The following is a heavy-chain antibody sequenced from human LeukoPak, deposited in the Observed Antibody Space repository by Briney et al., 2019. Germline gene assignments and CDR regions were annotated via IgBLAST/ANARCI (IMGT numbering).Heavy chain of an antibody. CDR3: AREGYGDYVDDYYYGMDV. V-gene: IGHV1-2*02. D-gene: IGHD4-17*01. CDR2: INPNSGGT. Sequence: ASVKVSCKASGYTFTGYYMHWVRQAPGQGLEWMGWINPNSGGTNYAQKFQGRVTMTRDTSISTAYMELSRLRSDDTAVYYCAREGYGDYVDDYYYGMDVWGQGTTVTVSS. CDR1: GYTFTGYY. J-gene: IGHJ6*02.